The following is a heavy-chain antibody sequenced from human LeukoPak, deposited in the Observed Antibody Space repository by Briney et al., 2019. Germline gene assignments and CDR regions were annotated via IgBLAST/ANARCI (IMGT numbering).Heavy chain of an antibody. Sequence: GSLRLSCAASGFTFSDYAMTWVRQAPGKGLEWVSAISTSGTNTYYADSVEGRFTISRDNSKNTLYLQMNSLRAEDTAVYYCAKRTNVRVPADCWGQGTLVTVSS. D-gene: IGHD3-10*02. CDR1: GFTFSDYA. CDR3: AKRTNVRVPADC. CDR2: ISTSGTNT. V-gene: IGHV3-23*01. J-gene: IGHJ4*02.